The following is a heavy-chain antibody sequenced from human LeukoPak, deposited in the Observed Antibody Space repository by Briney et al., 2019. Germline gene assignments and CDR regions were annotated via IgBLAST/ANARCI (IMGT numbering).Heavy chain of an antibody. Sequence: ASETLSLTCTVSGASISSYYWSWIRQPAGKGLEWIGRFYTSASTNYNPSLKSRVSMSTDTSKSQFSLRLSSVTAADTAVYYCARDSSISYGRDWFDPWGQGTLVTVS. CDR3: ARDSSISYGRDWFDP. CDR2: FYTSAST. J-gene: IGHJ5*02. CDR1: GASISSYY. V-gene: IGHV4-4*07. D-gene: IGHD6-13*01.